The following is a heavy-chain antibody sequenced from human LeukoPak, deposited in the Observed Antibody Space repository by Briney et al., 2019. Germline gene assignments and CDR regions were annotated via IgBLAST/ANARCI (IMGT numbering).Heavy chain of an antibody. D-gene: IGHD6-19*01. Sequence: AVHVSCKASGWSFTRYYMLRVRLAPGHGLEWIGWINPNSGGTNYAQKFQGRVTMTRDTSISTAYMELSRLRSDDTAVYYCARHVAVAGGDYFDYWGQGTLVTVPS. CDR3: ARHVAVAGGDYFDY. V-gene: IGHV1-2*02. J-gene: IGHJ4*02. CDR2: INPNSGGT. CDR1: GWSFTRYY.